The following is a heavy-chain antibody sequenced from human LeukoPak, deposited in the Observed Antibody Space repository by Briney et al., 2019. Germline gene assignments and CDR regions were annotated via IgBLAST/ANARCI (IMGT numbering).Heavy chain of an antibody. Sequence: PSETLSLPCTVCGGSITSNYWNWIRQPPGKGLEWIGHMYYSGSTNYNPSLKSRLTISVDTSKNQFSLKLSSVTAADTAVYYCARRSRLASWYFDLWGRGTLITVSS. CDR3: ARRSRLASWYFDL. CDR1: GGSITSNY. V-gene: IGHV4-59*08. J-gene: IGHJ2*01. D-gene: IGHD6-19*01. CDR2: MYYSGST.